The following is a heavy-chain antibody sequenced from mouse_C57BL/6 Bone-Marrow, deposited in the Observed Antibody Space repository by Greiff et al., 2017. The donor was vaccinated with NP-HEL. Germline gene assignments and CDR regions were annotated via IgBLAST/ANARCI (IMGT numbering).Heavy chain of an antibody. J-gene: IGHJ2*01. D-gene: IGHD1-1*01. CDR1: GYTFTSYL. Sequence: QVQLQQPGAELVKPGASVKLSCKASGYTFTSYLMRWVKQRPGRGIEWIGRIDPNSGGTKYNEKFKSKATLTVDKPSSTANMQLNSLTSEDSAVSYCATYYYGSNSFAYWGQGTTLTVT. V-gene: IGHV1-72*01. CDR3: ATYYYGSNSFAY. CDR2: IDPNSGGT.